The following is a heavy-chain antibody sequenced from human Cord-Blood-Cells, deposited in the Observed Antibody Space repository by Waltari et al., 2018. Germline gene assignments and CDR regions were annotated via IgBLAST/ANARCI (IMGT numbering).Heavy chain of an antibody. Sequence: VPLVQSGAEVKKPGASVKVSCTASGYTFTSYAMHWVRQAPGQRLEWRGWIKVGNGNTKYPQKCQGRVTISRDTSARTAYMALRSLRSEDPAVYDCARDLGCLCYHDYRGQGTLVTVSS. CDR2: IKVGNGNT. CDR3: ARDLGCLCYHDY. J-gene: IGHJ4*02. CDR1: GYTFTSYA. V-gene: IGHV1-3*01. D-gene: IGHD7-27*01.